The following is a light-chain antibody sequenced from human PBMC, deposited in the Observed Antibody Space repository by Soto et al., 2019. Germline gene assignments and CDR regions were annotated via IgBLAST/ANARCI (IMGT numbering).Light chain of an antibody. J-gene: IGKJ1*01. V-gene: IGKV3-20*01. CDR2: AAS. CDR3: QQYGTSPET. CDR1: QSVSSNY. Sequence: ESVLTQSPGTLSLSPGERASLSCRAIQSVSSNYLAWYQQKPGQAPRLLIYAASSRATGIPDRFSGSGSGTDFSLTISRLEPEGFAVYYCQQYGTSPETFGQGTKVDIK.